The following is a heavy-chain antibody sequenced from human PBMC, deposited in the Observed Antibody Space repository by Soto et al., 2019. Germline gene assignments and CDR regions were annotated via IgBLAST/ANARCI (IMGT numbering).Heavy chain of an antibody. CDR3: ARDSTNYGFWSGYQPYGMDV. Sequence: GGSLRLSCAASGFTFSDYYMSWIRQAPGKGLEWVSYISSSGSTIYYADSVKGRFTISRDNAKNSLYLQMNSLRAEDTAVYYCARDSTNYGFWSGYQPYGMDVWGQGTTVTVSS. CDR1: GFTFSDYY. CDR2: ISSSGSTI. D-gene: IGHD3-3*01. V-gene: IGHV3-11*01. J-gene: IGHJ6*02.